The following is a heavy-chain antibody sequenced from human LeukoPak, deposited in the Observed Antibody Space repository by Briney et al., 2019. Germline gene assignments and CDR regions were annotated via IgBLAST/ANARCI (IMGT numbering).Heavy chain of an antibody. CDR1: GFTVSSNY. V-gene: IGHV3-66*01. D-gene: IGHD4-17*01. CDR3: ARNYGDYVFWWFDP. J-gene: IGHJ5*02. Sequence: GGSLRLSCAASGFTVSSNYMSWVRQAPGKGLEWVSVIYSGGSTYYADSVKGRFTISRDNSKNTLYLQINSLRAEDTAVYYCARNYGDYVFWWFDPWGQGTLVTVSS. CDR2: IYSGGST.